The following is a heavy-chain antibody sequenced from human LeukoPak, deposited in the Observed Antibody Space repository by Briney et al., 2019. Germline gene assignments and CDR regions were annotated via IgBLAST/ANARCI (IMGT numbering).Heavy chain of an antibody. Sequence: PSETLSLTCAVYGGSFSGYYWSWIRQPPGKGLEWIGYIYYSGSTNYNPSLKSRVTISVDTSKNQFSLKLSSVTAADTAVYYCARSRGVISAFDIWGQGTMVTVSS. CDR2: IYYSGST. V-gene: IGHV4-59*01. CDR3: ARSRGVISAFDI. J-gene: IGHJ3*02. CDR1: GGSFSGYY. D-gene: IGHD3-10*01.